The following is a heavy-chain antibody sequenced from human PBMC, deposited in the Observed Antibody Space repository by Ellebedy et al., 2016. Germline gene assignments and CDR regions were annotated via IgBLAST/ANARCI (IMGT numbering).Heavy chain of an antibody. Sequence: SQTLSLTGXPSGGSLRGYYWSWIRPSPGKGLECIGEIKLGRSPKYNPSLKSRANISVDTSNNQFSLTLNSVTAADTAVYYCARGLSQWTNVRGVLFEDWGQGALVTVSS. CDR1: GGSLRGYY. D-gene: IGHD3-10*01. V-gene: IGHV4-34*01. CDR2: IKLGRSP. CDR3: ARGLSQWTNVRGVLFED. J-gene: IGHJ4*01.